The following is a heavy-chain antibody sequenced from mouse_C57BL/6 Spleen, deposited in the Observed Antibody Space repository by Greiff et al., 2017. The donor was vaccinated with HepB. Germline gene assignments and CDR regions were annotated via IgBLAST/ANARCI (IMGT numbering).Heavy chain of an antibody. V-gene: IGHV5-17*01. J-gene: IGHJ3*01. CDR1: GFTFSDYG. D-gene: IGHD3-3*01. CDR3: ARKDGTGFAY. CDR2: ISSGSSTI. Sequence: EVMLVESGGGLVKPGGSLKLSCAASGFTFSDYGMHWVRQAPEKGLEWVAYISSGSSTIHYADTVKGRFTISRDNAKNTLFLQMTSLRSEDTAMYYCARKDGTGFAYWGQRTLVTVSA.